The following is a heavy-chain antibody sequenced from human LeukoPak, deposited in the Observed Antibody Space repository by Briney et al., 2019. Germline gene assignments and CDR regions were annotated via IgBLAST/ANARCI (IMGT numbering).Heavy chain of an antibody. J-gene: IGHJ4*02. Sequence: ASVKVSCMASGYTFTGYYVHWVRHAPGQGLEWMGWMNSKSGGTNYAQKFEARVTMNRDTSISTAYMELSRLRFDDTAVYYCARELAVAGSYYFDYWGQGTLVTVSS. CDR3: ARELAVAGSYYFDY. V-gene: IGHV1-2*02. CDR2: MNSKSGGT. CDR1: GYTFTGYY. D-gene: IGHD6-19*01.